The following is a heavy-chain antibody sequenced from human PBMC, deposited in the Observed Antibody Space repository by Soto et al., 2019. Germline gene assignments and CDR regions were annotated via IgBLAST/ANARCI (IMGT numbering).Heavy chain of an antibody. CDR3: SSHSPEDMRRT. Sequence: EVQLVESGGGLVQPGGSLKLSCTASGFTFSDSPMHWVRQASGKGLEWVGRIRSKADSYATAYGASVKGRFTISRDDSKNTAYRQMNSLKTEDAAVYYCSSHSPEDMRRTWGQGTLVTVSS. D-gene: IGHD2-15*01. J-gene: IGHJ5*02. CDR1: GFTFSDSP. CDR2: IRSKADSYAT. V-gene: IGHV3-73*02.